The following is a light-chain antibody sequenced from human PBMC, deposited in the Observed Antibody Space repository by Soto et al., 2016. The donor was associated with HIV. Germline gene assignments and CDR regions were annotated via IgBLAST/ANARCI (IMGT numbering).Light chain of an antibody. CDR1: QSISDW. CDR2: GAF. Sequence: DIQMTQSPSTLSASVGDRVTITCRASQSISDWLAWYQQKPGKAPKLLIYGAFTLQSEVPSRFSGSGSGTDFTLTIGCLQSEDFATYYCQQYYSYPLAFGQGTKLEIK. V-gene: IGKV1-5*01. J-gene: IGKJ2*01. CDR3: QQYYSYPLA.